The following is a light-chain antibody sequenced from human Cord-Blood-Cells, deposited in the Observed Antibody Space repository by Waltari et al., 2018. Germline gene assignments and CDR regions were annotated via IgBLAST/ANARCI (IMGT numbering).Light chain of an antibody. Sequence: QSALTQPASVSGSPGQSITLSCTGTSSDVGGYNYVSWYQQHPGKAPKLMIYDGSNRPSGVSNRFSGSNSGNTASLTISGLQAEDEADYYCSSYTSSSTWVFGGGTKLTVL. CDR1: SSDVGGYNY. CDR3: SSYTSSSTWV. J-gene: IGLJ3*02. V-gene: IGLV2-14*03. CDR2: DGS.